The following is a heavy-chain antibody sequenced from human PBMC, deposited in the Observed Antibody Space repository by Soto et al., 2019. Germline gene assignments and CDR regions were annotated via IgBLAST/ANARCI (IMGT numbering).Heavy chain of an antibody. CDR2: IIPIFGTA. J-gene: IGHJ5*02. D-gene: IGHD7-27*01. Sequence: SVKVSCKASGGTFSSYSISWVRQAPGQGLEWMGGIIPIFGTANYAQKFQGRVTITADESTSTAYMELSSLRSEDTAVYYCARDRDPATGDNWFDPWGQGTLVTVSS. V-gene: IGHV1-69*13. CDR1: GGTFSSYS. CDR3: ARDRDPATGDNWFDP.